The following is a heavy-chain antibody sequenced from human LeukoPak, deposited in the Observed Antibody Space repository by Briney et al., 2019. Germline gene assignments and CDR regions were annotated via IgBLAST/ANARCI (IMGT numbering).Heavy chain of an antibody. V-gene: IGHV3-21*01. J-gene: IGHJ4*02. CDR2: ISSSSSYI. CDR1: GFTFSSYS. CDR3: ARDLGLDYGDYPDYFDY. D-gene: IGHD4-17*01. Sequence: PGGSLRLSCAASGFTFSSYSMNWVRQAPGKGLEWVSSISSSSSYIYYADSVKGRFTISRDNAKSSLYLQMNSLRAEDTAVYYCARDLGLDYGDYPDYFDYWGQGTLVTVSS.